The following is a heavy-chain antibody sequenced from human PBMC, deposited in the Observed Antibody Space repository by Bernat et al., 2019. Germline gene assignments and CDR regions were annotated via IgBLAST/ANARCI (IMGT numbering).Heavy chain of an antibody. Sequence: QVQLQQWGAGLLKPSETLSLTCGVYGGSLYDYFWTWIRQPPGKGLEWIGEINHSGNNNYNPSLKSRVTISTDTSKNQFSLKLSSVTAADTAVYYCARGRLKLYPYYYYNGMDVWGQGTTVTVSS. CDR2: INHSGNN. D-gene: IGHD2/OR15-2a*01. CDR1: GGSLYDYF. J-gene: IGHJ6*02. CDR3: ARGRLKLYPYYYYNGMDV. V-gene: IGHV4-34*01.